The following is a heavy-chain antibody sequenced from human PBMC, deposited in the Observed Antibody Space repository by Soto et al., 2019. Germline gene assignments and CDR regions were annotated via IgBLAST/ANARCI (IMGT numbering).Heavy chain of an antibody. CDR2: IYYSGNT. D-gene: IGHD1-26*01. CDR1: GDSISSGDYC. J-gene: IGHJ5*02. CDR3: ARAPGYSGNWFDP. V-gene: IGHV4-30-4*01. Sequence: SETLSLTCTVSGDSISSGDYCWSWIRQPPGKGLEWIGCIYYSGNTYYNPSLKRRFSISVDTSKNQFSLQLSSVTVADTAVYYCARAPGYSGNWFDPWGQGTLVTVSS.